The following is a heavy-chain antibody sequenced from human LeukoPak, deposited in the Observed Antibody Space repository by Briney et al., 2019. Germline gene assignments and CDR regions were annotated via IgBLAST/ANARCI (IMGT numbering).Heavy chain of an antibody. CDR2: INHSGST. CDR1: GGSFSGYY. J-gene: IGHJ6*02. D-gene: IGHD3-10*01. CDR3: ARASSYYYGSGSYYTPWYYYGMDV. V-gene: IGHV4-34*01. Sequence: PSETLSLTCAVYGGSFSGYYWSWIRQPPGKGLEWIGEINHSGSTNYNPSLKSRVTISVDTSKNQFSLKLSSVTAADTAVYYCARASSYYYGSGSYYTPWYYYGMDVWGQGTMVTVSS.